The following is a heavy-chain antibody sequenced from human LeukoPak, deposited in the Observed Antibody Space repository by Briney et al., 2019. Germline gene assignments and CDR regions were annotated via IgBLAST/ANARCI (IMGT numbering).Heavy chain of an antibody. Sequence: GASVKVSCKVSGYTLTELSMHWVRQAPGKGLEWMGGFDPEDGETIYAQKFQGRVTMTEDTSTDTAHMELSSLRSEDTAVYYCATVVANLGDYVWGSYRHWGQGTLVTVSS. CDR2: FDPEDGET. D-gene: IGHD3-16*02. V-gene: IGHV1-24*01. CDR1: GYTLTELS. CDR3: ATVVANLGDYVWGSYRH. J-gene: IGHJ4*02.